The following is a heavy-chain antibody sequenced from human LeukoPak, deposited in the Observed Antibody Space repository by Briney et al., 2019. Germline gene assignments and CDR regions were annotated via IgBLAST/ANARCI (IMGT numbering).Heavy chain of an antibody. CDR3: AKGGAATMRDGYNYYYYYMEV. CDR1: GITFSSHA. CDR2: ISGSGGHT. D-gene: IGHD5-24*01. V-gene: IGHV3-23*01. J-gene: IGHJ6*03. Sequence: GGSLRLSCAASGITFSSHAMSWVRQAPGQGLEWVSLISGSGGHTYYGDSVKGRFTIYRDNSTNRLYLQMNSLRPEDTAVYYCAKGGAATMRDGYNYYYYYMEVWGRGTTVTVSS.